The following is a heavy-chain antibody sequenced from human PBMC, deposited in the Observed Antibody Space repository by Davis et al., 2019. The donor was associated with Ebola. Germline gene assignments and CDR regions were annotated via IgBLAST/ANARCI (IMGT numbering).Heavy chain of an antibody. CDR1: GFTFGDHW. CDR3: ARDHWGPHI. J-gene: IGHJ4*02. Sequence: PGGSLRLSCVASGFTFGDHWMSWVRQAPGKGLEWVANINLDGSEKYYLDSVKGRFTISRDNAQSSLFLQMNNLRGEDTAIYSCARDHWGPHIWGQGTLVTVSS. D-gene: IGHD7-27*01. CDR2: INLDGSEK. V-gene: IGHV3-7*03.